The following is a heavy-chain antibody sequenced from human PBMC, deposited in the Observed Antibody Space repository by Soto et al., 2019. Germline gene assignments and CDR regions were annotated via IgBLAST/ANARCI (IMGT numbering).Heavy chain of an antibody. CDR1: GFTFSTYG. Sequence: QVQLVESGGGVVQPGRSLRLSCATSGFTFSTYGMHWVRQAPGKGLEWVAVIQNDGGRQYYADSVRGRFTISRDNSKNTLFLQMDSLRADYTAVYYCVRWRGGYSGSYSDYWGQGTLVTVSS. D-gene: IGHD1-26*01. V-gene: IGHV3-33*01. CDR2: IQNDGGRQ. J-gene: IGHJ4*02. CDR3: VRWRGGYSGSYSDY.